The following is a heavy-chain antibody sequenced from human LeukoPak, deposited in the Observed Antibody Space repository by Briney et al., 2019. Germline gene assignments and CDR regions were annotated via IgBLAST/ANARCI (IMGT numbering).Heavy chain of an antibody. Sequence: GGSLRLSCAASGFTFSSYAMHWVRQAPGKGLEWVAVISYDGSNKYYVDSVKGRFTISRDNSKNTLYLQMNSLRAEDTAVYYCARDPVGIYYFDYWGQGTLVTVSS. J-gene: IGHJ4*02. CDR2: ISYDGSNK. CDR1: GFTFSSYA. CDR3: ARDPVGIYYFDY. D-gene: IGHD1-14*01. V-gene: IGHV3-30-3*01.